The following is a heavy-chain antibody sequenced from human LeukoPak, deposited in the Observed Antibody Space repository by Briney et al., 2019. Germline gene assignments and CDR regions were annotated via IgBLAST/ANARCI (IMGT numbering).Heavy chain of an antibody. J-gene: IGHJ1*01. Sequence: GGSLRLSCAASGFTFSNYAMSWVRQAPGKGLEWVSAISGSGSSTYYADSVKGRFTISRDDPKNILYLQMNSLKGDDTAVYYCVKSTAMVGAYSHHWGQGTLVTVSS. CDR3: VKSTAMVGAYSHH. CDR2: ISGSGSST. V-gene: IGHV3-23*01. CDR1: GFTFSNYA. D-gene: IGHD2-15*01.